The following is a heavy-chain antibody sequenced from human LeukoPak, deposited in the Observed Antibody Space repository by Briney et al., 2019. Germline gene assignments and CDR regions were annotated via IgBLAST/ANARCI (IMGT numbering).Heavy chain of an antibody. Sequence: GRSLRLSCAASGFTFSSYGMHWVRQAPGKGLEWVAVISYDGSNKYYADSVKGRFTISRDNSKNTLHLQMNSLRAEDTAVYYCAKVYVSFPSEYYYYMDVWGKGTTVTVSS. CDR3: AKVYVSFPSEYYYYMDV. J-gene: IGHJ6*03. CDR2: ISYDGSNK. CDR1: GFTFSSYG. D-gene: IGHD2-8*01. V-gene: IGHV3-30*18.